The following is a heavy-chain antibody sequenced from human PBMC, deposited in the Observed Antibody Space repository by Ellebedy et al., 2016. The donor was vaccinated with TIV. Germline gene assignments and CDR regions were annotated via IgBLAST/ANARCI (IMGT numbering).Heavy chain of an antibody. CDR3: ARGRVGAIGDAFEI. V-gene: IGHV3-48*01. D-gene: IGHD1-26*01. CDR2: ISSSSSTI. J-gene: IGHJ3*02. CDR1: GFTFSSYS. Sequence: GGSLRLSXAASGFTFSSYSMNWVRQAPGKGLEWVSYISSSSSTIYYADSVKGRFTISRDNAKNSLYLQMNSLRAEDTAVYYCARGRVGAIGDAFEIWGQGTMVTVSS.